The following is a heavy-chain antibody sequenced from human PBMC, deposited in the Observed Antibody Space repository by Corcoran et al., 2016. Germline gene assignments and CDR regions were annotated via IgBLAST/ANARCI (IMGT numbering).Heavy chain of an antibody. CDR1: GFTFSSYG. CDR2: ISYDGSNK. V-gene: IGHV3-30*18. Sequence: QVQLVESGGGVVQPGRSLRLSCAASGFTFSSYGMHWVRQAPGKGLEWVAVISYDGSNKYYADSVKGRFTISRDNSKNTLYLQMNSLRAEDTAVYYCAKDQGGGGSYFPNAFDIWGQGTMVTVSS. CDR3: AKDQGGGGSYFPNAFDI. J-gene: IGHJ3*02. D-gene: IGHD1-26*01.